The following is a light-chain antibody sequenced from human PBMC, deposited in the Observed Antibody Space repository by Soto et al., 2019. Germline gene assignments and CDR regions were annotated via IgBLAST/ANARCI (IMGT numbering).Light chain of an antibody. J-gene: IGLJ1*01. Sequence: QPVLTQPASVSGSPGQSITISCTGTSSDVGTYNLVSWYQQHPGKAPKVMIYEGNKRPSGVPNRFSGSKSGNTASLTISGLQAEDEAEYYCCSYAGGSTFVFGTGTKLTVL. CDR2: EGN. CDR3: CSYAGGSTFV. CDR1: SSDVGTYNL. V-gene: IGLV2-23*01.